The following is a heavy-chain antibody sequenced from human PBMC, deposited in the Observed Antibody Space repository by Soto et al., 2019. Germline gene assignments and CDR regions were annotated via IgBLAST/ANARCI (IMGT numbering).Heavy chain of an antibody. V-gene: IGHV4-39*01. D-gene: IGHD3-3*02. CDR1: GGSISSSSYY. CDR2: IYYSGST. Sequence: SETLSLTCTVSGGSISSSSYYWGWIRQPPGKGLEWIGSIYYSGSTYYNPSLKSRVTISVDTSKNQFSLKLSSVTAADTAVYYCVSPKIAFYNWFDPWGQETLVTVSS. J-gene: IGHJ5*02. CDR3: VSPKIAFYNWFDP.